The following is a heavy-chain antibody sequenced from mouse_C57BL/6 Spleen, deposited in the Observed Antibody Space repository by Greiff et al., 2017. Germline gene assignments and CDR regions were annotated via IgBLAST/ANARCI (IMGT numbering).Heavy chain of an antibody. Sequence: EVHLVESGGGLVKPGGSLKLSCAASGFTFSDYGMHWVRQAPEKGLEWVAYISSGSSTIYYADTVKGRFTISRDNAKNTLFLQMTSLRSEDTAMYYCASTLYPNYAMDYWGQGTSVTVSS. V-gene: IGHV5-17*01. D-gene: IGHD2-3*01. CDR1: GFTFSDYG. CDR3: ASTLYPNYAMDY. J-gene: IGHJ4*01. CDR2: ISSGSSTI.